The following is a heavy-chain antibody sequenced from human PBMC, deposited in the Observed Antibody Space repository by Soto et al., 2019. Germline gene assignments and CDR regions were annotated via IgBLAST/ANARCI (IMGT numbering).Heavy chain of an antibody. Sequence: ASVKVSCKASGYTFTSYGISWVRQAPGQGLEWMGWISAYNGNTNYAQKLQGRVTRTTDTATSTAYMELRSLRSDDTAVYYCARVADIVVVPAAIWFDPWGQGTLVTVSS. D-gene: IGHD2-2*01. CDR3: ARVADIVVVPAAIWFDP. V-gene: IGHV1-18*01. CDR1: GYTFTSYG. J-gene: IGHJ5*02. CDR2: ISAYNGNT.